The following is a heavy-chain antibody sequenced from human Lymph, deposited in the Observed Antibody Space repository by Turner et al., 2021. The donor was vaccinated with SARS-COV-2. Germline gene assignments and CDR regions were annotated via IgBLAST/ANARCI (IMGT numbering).Heavy chain of an antibody. V-gene: IGHV1-69*10. J-gene: IGHJ3*02. CDR3: ARRHSGNYDAFDI. D-gene: IGHD1-26*01. CDR2: IIPILGIA. CDR1: GGTFSTYV. Sequence: QVQLVQSGAEVKKLGSSVKVSCKASGGTFSTYVISWVRQAPGQGLEWMGGIIPILGIANYAQKFQSRVTITANKSTSTAYMELSSLRSEDTAVYHCARRHSGNYDAFDIWGQGTMVTVSS.